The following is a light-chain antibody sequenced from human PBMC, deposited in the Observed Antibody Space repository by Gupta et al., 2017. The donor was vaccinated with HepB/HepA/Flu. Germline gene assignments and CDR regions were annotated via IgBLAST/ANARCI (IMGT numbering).Light chain of an antibody. J-gene: IGLJ2*01. Sequence: QSALTQPASVSGSPGQSLTIPCIGTSSDVGGYKYVSWYQQLPGKAPKLLLYDVSSRPSGVSNRFSGSKSANTASLTISGLQPEDEADYFCSSYTDITTSVIFGGGTRLTVL. V-gene: IGLV2-14*03. CDR2: DVS. CDR1: SSDVGGYKY. CDR3: SSYTDITTSVI.